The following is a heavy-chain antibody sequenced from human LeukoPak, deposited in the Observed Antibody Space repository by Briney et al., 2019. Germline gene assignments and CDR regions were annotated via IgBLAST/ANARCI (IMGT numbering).Heavy chain of an antibody. V-gene: IGHV1-18*01. D-gene: IGHD3-3*01. CDR2: ISAYNGNT. CDR3: ARVSHDFWSGYPNWFDP. J-gene: IGHJ5*02. CDR1: GYTFTSYG. Sequence: ASVKVSCKASGYTFTSYGISWVRQAPGRGLEWMGWISAYNGNTNYAQKLQGRVTMTTDTSTSTAYMELRSLRSDDTAVYYCARVSHDFWSGYPNWFDPWGQGTLVTVSS.